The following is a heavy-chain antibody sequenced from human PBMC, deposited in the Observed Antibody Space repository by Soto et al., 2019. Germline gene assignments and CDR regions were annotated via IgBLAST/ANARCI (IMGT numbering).Heavy chain of an antibody. J-gene: IGHJ6*02. CDR2: ISWNSGSR. Sequence: GVSLRLSCVASGFDFEEYAMHWVRQAPGKGLEWVSGISWNSGSRGYGDSVQGRFTISRDNAKNSLYLEMNSLRPEDTALYYCGKDKTRDARGGGMGVWGQGATVSVSS. V-gene: IGHV3-9*01. CDR3: GKDKTRDARGGGMGV. CDR1: GFDFEEYA. D-gene: IGHD3-16*01.